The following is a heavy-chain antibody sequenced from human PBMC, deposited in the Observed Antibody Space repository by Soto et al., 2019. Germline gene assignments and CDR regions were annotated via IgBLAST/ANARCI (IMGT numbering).Heavy chain of an antibody. V-gene: IGHV4-59*01. J-gene: IGHJ4*02. CDR3: ARYSTILSVDY. CDR1: CGSISSYY. CDR2: IYYSGST. D-gene: IGHD2-15*01. Sequence: SATLSLTCTVSCGSISSYYWSWIRQPPGKGLEWIGYIYYSGSTNYNPSLKSRVTISVDTSKNQFSLKLSSVTAADTAVYYCARYSTILSVDYWGQGTLVTVSS.